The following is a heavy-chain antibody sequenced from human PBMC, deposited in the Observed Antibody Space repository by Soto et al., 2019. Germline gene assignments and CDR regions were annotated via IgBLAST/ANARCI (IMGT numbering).Heavy chain of an antibody. CDR3: ARDGSGYSSGWYDY. D-gene: IGHD6-19*01. CDR1: GFTFSSYA. J-gene: IGHJ4*02. Sequence: WGSLRLSCAASGFTFSSYAMHFFRQSPFKGLEWVAVISYDGSNKYYADSVKGRFTISRDNSKNTLYLQMNSLRAEDTAVYYCARDGSGYSSGWYDYWGQGTLVTVSS. CDR2: ISYDGSNK. V-gene: IGHV3-30-3*01.